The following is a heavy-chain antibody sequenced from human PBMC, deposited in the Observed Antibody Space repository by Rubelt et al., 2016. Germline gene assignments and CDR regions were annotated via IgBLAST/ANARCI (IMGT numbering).Heavy chain of an antibody. Sequence: QVQLVQSGAEVKKPGSSVKVSCKASGGTFSSYAISWVGQAPGQGPEWMGRIIPILGIANHAQKCQGRVTITADKSTGTAYMELSRLRSEDTAVYYCARGVEYYYGSGTNWFDPWGQGTLVTVSS. J-gene: IGHJ5*02. CDR3: ARGVEYYYGSGTNWFDP. D-gene: IGHD3-10*01. CDR1: GGTFSSYA. CDR2: IIPILGIA. V-gene: IGHV1-69*04.